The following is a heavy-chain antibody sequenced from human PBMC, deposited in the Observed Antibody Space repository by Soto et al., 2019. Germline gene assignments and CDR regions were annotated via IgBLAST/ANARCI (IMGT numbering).Heavy chain of an antibody. D-gene: IGHD5-12*01. CDR3: AKDVVGDGYNLLDY. V-gene: IGHV3-9*01. Sequence: SLRLSCAASGFTFDDYAMHWVRQAPGKGLEWVSGIRWNSGSIGYADSVKGRFTISRDNAKNSLYLQMNSLRAEDTALYYCAKDVVGDGYNLLDYWGQGTLVTVSS. CDR1: GFTFDDYA. CDR2: IRWNSGSI. J-gene: IGHJ4*02.